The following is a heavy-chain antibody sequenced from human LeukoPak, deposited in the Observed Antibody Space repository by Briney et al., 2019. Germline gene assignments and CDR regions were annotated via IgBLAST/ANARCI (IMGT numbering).Heavy chain of an antibody. CDR1: GFSFSRHA. J-gene: IGHJ4*02. V-gene: IGHV3-23*01. CDR3: AKVMDSLGYCTGGVCYRAIDF. CDR2: ISGSGGNT. Sequence: HSGGSLRLSCAASGFSFSRHAMSWVRQAPGKGLEWVSAISGSGGNTYYADSVKGRFTIARDNSKNTLYLQMNSLRAEDTAVYYCAKVMDSLGYCTGGVCYRAIDFWGQGTLVTVSS. D-gene: IGHD2-8*02.